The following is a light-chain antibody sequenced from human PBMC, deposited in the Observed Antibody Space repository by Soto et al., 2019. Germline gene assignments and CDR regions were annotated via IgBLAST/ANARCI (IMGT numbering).Light chain of an antibody. CDR3: QEYNNWHPIT. V-gene: IGKV3-15*01. Sequence: EIVMTQSPATLSVSPGERATLPCRASQSISSKLAWYQQKPGQSPRLLIYGASTRATGIPVRFSGSGSGTEFTLTITSLQSEDFAVYYCQEYNNWHPITFGGGTKVDIK. CDR2: GAS. J-gene: IGKJ4*01. CDR1: QSISSK.